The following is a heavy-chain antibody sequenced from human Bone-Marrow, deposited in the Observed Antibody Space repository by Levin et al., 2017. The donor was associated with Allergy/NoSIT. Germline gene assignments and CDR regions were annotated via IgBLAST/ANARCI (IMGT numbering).Heavy chain of an antibody. CDR1: GFSLSTSGMH. D-gene: IGHD5-24*01. CDR2: IDWNDNK. CDR3: ARFPSRGRGSNYGFDY. Sequence: SGPTLVKPAQTLTLTCTFSGFSLSTSGMHVGWIRQPPGKALEWLALIDWNDNKYYSTSLKTRLTISTDTSENQVILTMTNMDPVDTATYYCARFPSRGRGSNYGFDYWGQGTLVTVSS. J-gene: IGHJ4*02. V-gene: IGHV2-70*01.